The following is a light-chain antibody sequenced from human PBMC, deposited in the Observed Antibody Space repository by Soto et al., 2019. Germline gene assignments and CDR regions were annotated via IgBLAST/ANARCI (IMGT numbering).Light chain of an antibody. CDR3: QQYHNWPIT. J-gene: IGKJ5*01. Sequence: DIVMAQVPGSLSQSPVEGATVSWRASQIIRDNLAWYQQKPGQAPRILMYDASTRATGISARFSGSGSGTEFTLTISSPQSEDFAVYYCQQYHNWPITFGQGTQLEIK. CDR2: DAS. V-gene: IGKV3-15*01. CDR1: QIIRDN.